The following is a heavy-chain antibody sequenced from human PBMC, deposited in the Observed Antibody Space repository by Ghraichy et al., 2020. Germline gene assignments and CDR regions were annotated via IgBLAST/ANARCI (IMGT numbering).Heavy chain of an antibody. V-gene: IGHV4-59*08. CDR1: GGSIRTYF. CDR2: IYYSGIT. J-gene: IGHJ4*02. Sequence: SETLSLTCTVSGGSIRTYFWSWIRQLPGKRLEWIAYIYYSGITNYNPSLKSRVTISIDTSRNQFSLKLTSVTAADTAVYYCARHFPCGGDCYSFDFWGQGTLVTVSS. D-gene: IGHD2-21*02. CDR3: ARHFPCGGDCYSFDF.